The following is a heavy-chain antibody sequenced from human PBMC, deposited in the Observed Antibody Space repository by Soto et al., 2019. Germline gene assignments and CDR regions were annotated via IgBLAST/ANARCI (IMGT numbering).Heavy chain of an antibody. J-gene: IGHJ4*02. CDR3: SRAPTAGATRYYVDY. CDR1: GFTFSSFA. V-gene: IGHV3-30-3*01. D-gene: IGHD1-26*01. CDR2: ISYDGGNK. Sequence: QVKMVESGGGVVQPGRSLRLSCAASGFTFSSFALHWVRQAPGKGLEWVAVISYDGGNKYYPDSVKGRFTITRDNSKNTLYLQMNSRRVEDTAVYYCSRAPTAGATRYYVDYWGQGTLVTVSS.